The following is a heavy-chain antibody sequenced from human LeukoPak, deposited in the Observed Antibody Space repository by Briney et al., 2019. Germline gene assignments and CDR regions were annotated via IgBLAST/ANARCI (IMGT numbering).Heavy chain of an antibody. D-gene: IGHD1-26*01. J-gene: IGHJ3*01. V-gene: IGHV3-7*01. Sequence: GGSLRLSCAASGFTFSNYWMSWVRQAPGKGLEWVAKIKTDGSEKEYVDAVKGRFIISRDNAKNSVYLQMNSLRAEDTAVYYCARNRPIMGITDAFDVWGQGTMVTVSS. CDR3: ARNRPIMGITDAFDV. CDR1: GFTFSNYW. CDR2: IKTDGSEK.